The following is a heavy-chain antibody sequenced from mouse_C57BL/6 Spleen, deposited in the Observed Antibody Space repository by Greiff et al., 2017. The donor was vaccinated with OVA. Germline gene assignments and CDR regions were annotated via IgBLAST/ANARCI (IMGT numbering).Heavy chain of an antibody. D-gene: IGHD3-1*01. Sequence: QVQLQQSGAELVKPGASVKISCKASGYAFSSYWMNWVKQRPGKGLEWIGQIYPGDGDTNYNGKFKGKATLTADKSSSTAYMQLSSLTSEDSAVYFCASGSGAPSYYFDYWGQGTTLTVSS. J-gene: IGHJ2*01. CDR3: ASGSGAPSYYFDY. CDR2: IYPGDGDT. CDR1: GYAFSSYW. V-gene: IGHV1-80*01.